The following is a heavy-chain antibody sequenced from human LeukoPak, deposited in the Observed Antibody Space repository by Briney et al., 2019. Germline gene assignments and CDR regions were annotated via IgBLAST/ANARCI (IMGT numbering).Heavy chain of an antibody. CDR2: IYTSGGT. CDR3: ARGEGRYSGYDSYYYMDV. D-gene: IGHD5-12*01. Sequence: SETLSLTCTVSGDSISGYYWSWIRQPAGKGLEWIGRIYTSGGTNYNPSLKSRVTISVDKSKNQFSLKLSSVTAADTAVYYCARGEGRYSGYDSYYYMDVWGTGTTVTVSS. V-gene: IGHV4-4*07. CDR1: GDSISGYY. J-gene: IGHJ6*03.